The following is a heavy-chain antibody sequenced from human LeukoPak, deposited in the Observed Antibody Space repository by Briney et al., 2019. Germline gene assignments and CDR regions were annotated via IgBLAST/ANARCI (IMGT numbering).Heavy chain of an antibody. Sequence: PSETLSLTCPVYGGSISSYYWSWIRQPAWKGLEWIGRIYTSGSTNYNPSLKSRVTMSVDTSKNQFSLKLSSVTAADTAVYYCARDYGDYAYYYYYYMDVWGKGTTVTVSS. CDR1: GGSISSYY. V-gene: IGHV4-4*07. CDR3: ARDYGDYAYYYYYYMDV. CDR2: IYTSGST. D-gene: IGHD4-17*01. J-gene: IGHJ6*03.